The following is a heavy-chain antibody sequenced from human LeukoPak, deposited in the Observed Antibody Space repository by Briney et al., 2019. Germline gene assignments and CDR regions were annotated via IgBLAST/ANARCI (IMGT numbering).Heavy chain of an antibody. V-gene: IGHV3-23*01. J-gene: IGHJ6*02. Sequence: GGSLRLSCAASGFTFSSYAMSWVRQAPGKGLEWVSAISGSGGSTYYADSVKGRFTISRDNSKNTLYLQMNSLRAEDTAVYYCANGDYDILTGYWANAYYYYGMDVWGQGTTVTVSS. CDR2: ISGSGGST. CDR1: GFTFSSYA. CDR3: ANGDYDILTGYWANAYYYYGMDV. D-gene: IGHD3-9*01.